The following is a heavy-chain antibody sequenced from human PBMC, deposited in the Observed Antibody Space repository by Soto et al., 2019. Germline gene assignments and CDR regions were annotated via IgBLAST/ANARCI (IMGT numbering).Heavy chain of an antibody. CDR3: ARGVSSVDPFSGYDVGFDY. V-gene: IGHV4-31*03. Sequence: LSLTCTVSGGSISSGGYYWSWIRQHPGKGLEWIGYIYYSGSTYYNPSLKSRVTISVDTSKNQFSLKLSSVTAADTAVYYCARGVSSVDPFSGYDVGFDYWGQGTLVTV. J-gene: IGHJ4*02. CDR2: IYYSGST. D-gene: IGHD5-12*01. CDR1: GGSISSGGYY.